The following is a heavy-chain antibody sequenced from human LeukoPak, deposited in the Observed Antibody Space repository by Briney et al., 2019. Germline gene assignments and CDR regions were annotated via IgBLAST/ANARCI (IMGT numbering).Heavy chain of an antibody. V-gene: IGHV4-59*01. CDR1: GGSFSDYY. D-gene: IGHD3-10*01. Sequence: SETLSLTCAVYGGSFSDYYWSWFRQPPGKGLEWIGYIYYSGSTNYNPSFKSRLTISLDTSTNQFSLKLSSVTAADTAVYYCARDLGPYDAFDIWGRGTMVTVSS. CDR2: IYYSGST. J-gene: IGHJ3*02. CDR3: ARDLGPYDAFDI.